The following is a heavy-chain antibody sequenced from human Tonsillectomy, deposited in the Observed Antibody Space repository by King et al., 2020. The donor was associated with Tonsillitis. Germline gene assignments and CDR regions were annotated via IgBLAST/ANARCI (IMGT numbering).Heavy chain of an antibody. V-gene: IGHV3-30*18. CDR1: GFTFSTYG. D-gene: IGHD3-9*01. CDR2: ISYDGSNK. CDR3: AKDRDYDILTGYVGALDY. Sequence: VQLVESGGRVAQPGRSLRLSCAASGFTFSTYGMHWVRQAPGKGLEWVAVISYDGSNKYYADSVKGRFTISRDNSKNTLYLQMNSLRGEDTAVYYCAKDRDYDILTGYVGALDYWGQGTLVTVSS. J-gene: IGHJ4*02.